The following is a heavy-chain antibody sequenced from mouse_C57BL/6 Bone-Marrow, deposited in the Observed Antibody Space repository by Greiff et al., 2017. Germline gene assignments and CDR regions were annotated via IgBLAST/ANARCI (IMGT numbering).Heavy chain of an antibody. D-gene: IGHD1-1*01. J-gene: IGHJ3*01. CDR2: IDPNSGGT. CDR3: ARDYGSSYGFAY. V-gene: IGHV1-72*01. Sequence: VKVVESGAELVKPGASVKLSCKASGYTFTSYWMHWVKQRPGRGLEWIGRIDPNSGGTKYNEKFKSKATLTVDKPSSTAYMQLSSLTSEDSAVYYCARDYGSSYGFAYWGQGTLVTVSA. CDR1: GYTFTSYW.